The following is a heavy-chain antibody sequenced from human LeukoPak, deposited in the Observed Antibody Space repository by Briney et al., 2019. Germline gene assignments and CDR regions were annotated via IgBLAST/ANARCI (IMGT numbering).Heavy chain of an antibody. Sequence: GESLKISCKGSGYSFTSYWIGWVRQMPGKRLEWMGIIYPGYSDTRYRPSLQGQVTISADKSISTAYRQWSSLKASDTAMYYCARGPLTVTSVDYWGQGTLVTVSS. V-gene: IGHV5-51*01. CDR1: GYSFTSYW. CDR2: IYPGYSDT. CDR3: ARGPLTVTSVDY. J-gene: IGHJ4*02. D-gene: IGHD4-17*01.